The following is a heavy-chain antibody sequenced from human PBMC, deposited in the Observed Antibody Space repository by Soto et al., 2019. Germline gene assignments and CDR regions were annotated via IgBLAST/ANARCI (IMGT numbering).Heavy chain of an antibody. CDR2: ISAYNGNT. CDR3: GRGPTYYDFWSGYSHTPRGYYYGMDV. V-gene: IGHV1-18*01. Sequence: EASVKVSCKASGYTFTSYGISWVRQAPGQGLEWMGWISAYNGNTNYAQKLQGRVTMTTDTSTSTAYMELRSLRSDDTAVYYCGRGPTYYDFWSGYSHTPRGYYYGMDVWGQGTTVTVSS. J-gene: IGHJ6*02. D-gene: IGHD3-3*01. CDR1: GYTFTSYG.